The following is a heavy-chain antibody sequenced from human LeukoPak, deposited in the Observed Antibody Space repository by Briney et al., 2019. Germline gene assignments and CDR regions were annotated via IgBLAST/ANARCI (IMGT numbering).Heavy chain of an antibody. J-gene: IGHJ2*01. CDR3: ASQPIVVVTAGWYFDL. Sequence: SETLSLTCTVSGGSISSGSYYWSWIRQPAGKGLEWIGHIYTSGSTYYNPSLKSRVTISVDTSKNQFSLKLSSVTAADTAVYYCASQPIVVVTAGWYFDLWGRGTLVTVSS. CDR1: GGSISSGSYY. V-gene: IGHV4-61*09. D-gene: IGHD2-21*02. CDR2: IYTSGST.